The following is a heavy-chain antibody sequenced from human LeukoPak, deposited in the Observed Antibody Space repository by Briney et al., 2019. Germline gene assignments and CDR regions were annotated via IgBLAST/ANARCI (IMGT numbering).Heavy chain of an antibody. CDR1: GFTFSSYA. CDR2: ISGSGGST. V-gene: IGHV3-23*01. D-gene: IGHD2-15*01. Sequence: GGSLRLSCAASGFTFSSYAMSCVRQAPGKGLEWVSAISGSGGSTYYADSVKGRFTISRDNSRNTLYLQMNSLRAEDTAVYYCARDRSGTFDYWGQGTLVTVSS. CDR3: ARDRSGTFDY. J-gene: IGHJ4*02.